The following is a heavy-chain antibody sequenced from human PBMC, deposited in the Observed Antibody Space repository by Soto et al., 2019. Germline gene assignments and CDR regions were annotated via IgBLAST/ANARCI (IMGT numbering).Heavy chain of an antibody. CDR2: IYYSGST. Sequence: SETLSLTCTVSGGSISSGDYYWSWIRQPPGKGLEWIGYIYYSGSTYYNPSLKSRVTISVDTSKNQFSLKLSSVTAADTAVYYCAIVSLTGTTDYFDYWGQGTLATVSS. D-gene: IGHD1-7*01. CDR1: GGSISSGDYY. V-gene: IGHV4-30-4*01. J-gene: IGHJ4*02. CDR3: AIVSLTGTTDYFDY.